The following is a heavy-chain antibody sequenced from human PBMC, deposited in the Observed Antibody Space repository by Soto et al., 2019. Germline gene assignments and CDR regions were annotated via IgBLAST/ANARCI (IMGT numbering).Heavy chain of an antibody. CDR1: GGSISSGDYY. CDR3: ARVPFYDSSGRSYYFDY. V-gene: IGHV4-30-4*01. D-gene: IGHD3-22*01. J-gene: IGHJ4*02. Sequence: PSETLSLTCTVSGGSISSGDYYWIWIRHPPGKGLECIGYIYYSGSTYYNPSLKSRVTISVDTSNNQFSLKLSSVTAADTAVYYCARVPFYDSSGRSYYFDYWGPGTLVTVSS. CDR2: IYYSGST.